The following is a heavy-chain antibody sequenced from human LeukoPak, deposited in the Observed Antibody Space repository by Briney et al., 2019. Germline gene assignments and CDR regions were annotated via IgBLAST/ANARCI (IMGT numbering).Heavy chain of an antibody. Sequence: GGSLRLSCAASGFTFSSYAMSWVRQAPGKGLEWVSAISGSGGSTYYADSVKGRFTISRDNSKNTLHLQMNSLRAEDTAVYYCARAKYSSSRYYYYGMDVWGQGTTVTVSS. J-gene: IGHJ6*02. V-gene: IGHV3-23*01. D-gene: IGHD6-6*01. CDR2: ISGSGGST. CDR1: GFTFSSYA. CDR3: ARAKYSSSRYYYYGMDV.